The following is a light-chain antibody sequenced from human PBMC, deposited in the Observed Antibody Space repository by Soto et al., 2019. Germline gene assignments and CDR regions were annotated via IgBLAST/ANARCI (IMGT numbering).Light chain of an antibody. CDR3: CSYVYSNSWV. V-gene: IGLV2-23*01. Sequence: QSALTQPASVSGSPGQSITISCTGTSSDVLIYAAASWYQHHPGKAPKLIIYEGNKRPSGVSNRFSGPKSGNMASLTISGLQAEDEADYYCCSYVYSNSWVFGGGTKLTVL. CDR1: SSDVLIYAA. CDR2: EGN. J-gene: IGLJ3*02.